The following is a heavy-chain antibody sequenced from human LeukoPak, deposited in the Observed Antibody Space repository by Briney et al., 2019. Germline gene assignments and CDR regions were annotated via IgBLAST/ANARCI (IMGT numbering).Heavy chain of an antibody. D-gene: IGHD1-26*01. Sequence: AAVKVSCKASGYTFTSYGISWVRQAPGQGLEWMGWISAYNGNTKYAQKLQGRVTMTTDTSTSTAYMELRSLRSDDTAVYYCARVGEWEQIKKFDYWGQGTLVTV. CDR3: ARVGEWEQIKKFDY. CDR1: GYTFTSYG. J-gene: IGHJ4*02. V-gene: IGHV1-18*01. CDR2: ISAYNGNT.